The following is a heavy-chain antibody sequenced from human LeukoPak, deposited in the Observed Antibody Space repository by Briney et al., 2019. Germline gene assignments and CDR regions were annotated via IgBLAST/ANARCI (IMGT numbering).Heavy chain of an antibody. CDR1: GFTFSTHG. CDR2: IRYDGINK. J-gene: IGHJ3*02. D-gene: IGHD3-10*01. Sequence: GGSLRLSCAASGFTFSTHGMHWVRQAPGKGLEWVAFIRYDGINKYYADSVKGRLTISRDSFKNTLYLQMNSLRPEDTAVYYCAKEGDYYGSGGYRDGFDIWGQGTRATVSS. CDR3: AKEGDYYGSGGYRDGFDI. V-gene: IGHV3-30*02.